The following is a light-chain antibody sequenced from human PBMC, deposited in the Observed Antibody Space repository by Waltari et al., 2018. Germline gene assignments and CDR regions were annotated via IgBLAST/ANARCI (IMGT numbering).Light chain of an antibody. CDR3: QAWDTSTSGA. CDR2: QDS. J-gene: IGLJ2*01. Sequence: SYELTQPPSVSVSPGQTASITCSGDKLGDKFVYWYRQKPGQSPVFVIYQDSRRPSGIPERFSGSNSENTATLTVRGTQAVDEADYYCQAWDTSTSGAFGGGTKLTVL. CDR1: KLGDKF. V-gene: IGLV3-1*01.